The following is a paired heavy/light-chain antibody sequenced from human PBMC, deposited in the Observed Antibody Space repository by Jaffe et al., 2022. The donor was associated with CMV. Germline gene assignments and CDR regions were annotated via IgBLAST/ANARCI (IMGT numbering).Heavy chain of an antibody. CDR2: ISAYNGNT. Sequence: QVQLVQSGAEVKKPGASVKVSCKASGYTFTSYGISWVRQAPGQGLEWMGWISAYNGNTNYAQKLQGRVTMTTDTSTSTAYMELRSLRSDDTAVYYCARDDAPKYYYGSGSPDLDYWGQGTLVTVSS. CDR1: GYTFTSYG. J-gene: IGHJ4*02. D-gene: IGHD3-10*01. V-gene: IGHV1-18*01. CDR3: ARDDAPKYYYGSGSPDLDY.
Light chain of an antibody. J-gene: IGKJ4*01. CDR1: QSVSSY. V-gene: IGKV3-11*01. CDR3: QQRSNWPPST. Sequence: EIVLTQSPATLSLSPGERATLSCRASQSVSSYLAWYQQKPGQAPRLLIYDASNRATGIPARFSGSGSGTDFTLTISSLEPEDFAVYYCQQRSNWPPSTFGGGTKVEIK. CDR2: DAS.